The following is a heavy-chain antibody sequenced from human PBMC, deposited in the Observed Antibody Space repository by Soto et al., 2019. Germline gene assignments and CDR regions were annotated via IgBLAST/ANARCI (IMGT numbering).Heavy chain of an antibody. V-gene: IGHV3-23*01. CDR3: AKRESVGASNPFDY. CDR2: ISSSGATT. J-gene: IGHJ4*02. CDR1: GFTFSSYA. D-gene: IGHD1-26*01. Sequence: GGSLRLSCAASGFTFSSYAMNWVRQPPGKGLEWVSTISSSGATTYYADSVKGRFTISRDKSKNTLYLQMNSLRAEDTAVYYCAKRESVGASNPFDYWGQGTLVTVSS.